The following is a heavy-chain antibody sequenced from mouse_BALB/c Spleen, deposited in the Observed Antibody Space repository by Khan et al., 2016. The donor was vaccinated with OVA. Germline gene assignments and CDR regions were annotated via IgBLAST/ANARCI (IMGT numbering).Heavy chain of an antibody. V-gene: IGHV3-2*02. J-gene: IGHJ4*01. Sequence: EVQLQESGPGLVKPSQSLSLTCTVTGYSITSNYAWNWIRQFPGNKLEWMGYISYSGLTSYNQSLKSRISITRDKSKNQFFLQLNSVTTEDTATYSCARGNYYGYTMDYGCQVTSVTVSS. D-gene: IGHD1-1*01. CDR2: ISYSGLT. CDR3: ARGNYYGYTMDY. CDR1: GYSITSNYA.